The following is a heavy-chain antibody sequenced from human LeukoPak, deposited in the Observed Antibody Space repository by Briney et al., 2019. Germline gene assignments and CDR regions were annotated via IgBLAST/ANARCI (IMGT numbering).Heavy chain of an antibody. J-gene: IGHJ6*02. V-gene: IGHV1-2*02. CDR2: INLNSGGT. CDR1: GYTFTGYY. Sequence: GASVKVSCKASGYTFTGYYMHWVRQAPGQGLEWMGWINLNSGGTNYAQKFQGRVTMTRHTSISTAYMELSRLRSDDTAVYYCSWAPDRYYYYGMDVWGQGTTVTVSS. CDR3: SWAPDRYYYYGMDV.